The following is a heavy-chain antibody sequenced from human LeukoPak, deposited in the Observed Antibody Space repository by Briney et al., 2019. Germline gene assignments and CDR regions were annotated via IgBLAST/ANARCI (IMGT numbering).Heavy chain of an antibody. Sequence: SETLSLTCTVSGGSISGYYLSWIRQPLGKGLEWIGYIFYSGRTNYNPSLKSRVTISVDTSKSQFSLNLSSVTAADTATYYCARYGVPYYYYYMDVWGKGTTVTVFS. J-gene: IGHJ6*03. V-gene: IGHV4-59*01. CDR2: IFYSGRT. CDR1: GGSISGYY. CDR3: ARYGVPYYYYYMDV. D-gene: IGHD4-17*01.